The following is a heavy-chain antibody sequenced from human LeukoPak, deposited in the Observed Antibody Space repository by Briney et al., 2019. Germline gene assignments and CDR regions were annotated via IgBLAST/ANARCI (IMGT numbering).Heavy chain of an antibody. CDR3: AGGAAAGIQGRYYYYYMDV. Sequence: PSQTLSLTCTVSGGSISSGDYYWSWIRQPPGKALEWIGYIHYSGSTYYNPSLKSRVTMSVDTSKSQFSLKLSSVTAADTAVYYCAGGAAAGIQGRYYYYYMDVWGKGTTVTVSS. D-gene: IGHD6-13*01. V-gene: IGHV4-30-4*08. CDR1: GGSISSGDYY. J-gene: IGHJ6*03. CDR2: IHYSGST.